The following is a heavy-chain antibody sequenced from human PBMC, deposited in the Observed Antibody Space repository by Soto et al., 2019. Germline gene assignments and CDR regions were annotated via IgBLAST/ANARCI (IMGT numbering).Heavy chain of an antibody. J-gene: IGHJ4*02. D-gene: IGHD4-17*01. V-gene: IGHV3-21*01. Sequence: PGGSLRLSCAASGFTFSSYSMNWVRQAPGKGLEWVSSISSSSSYIYYADSVKGRFTISRDNAKNSLYLQMNSLRAEDTDVYYCARDTVTTKYYFDYWGQGTLVTVSS. CDR1: GFTFSSYS. CDR3: ARDTVTTKYYFDY. CDR2: ISSSSSYI.